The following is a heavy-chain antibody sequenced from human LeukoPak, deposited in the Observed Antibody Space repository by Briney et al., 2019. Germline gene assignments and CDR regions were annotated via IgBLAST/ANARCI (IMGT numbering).Heavy chain of an antibody. J-gene: IGHJ4*02. CDR1: GFTFSSYG. CDR3: ARGHSADPIAAPYY. CDR2: IWYDGSNK. D-gene: IGHD6-13*01. V-gene: IGHV3-33*01. Sequence: QPGGSLRLSCAASGFTFSSYGMPWVRQAPGKGLEWVAVIWYDGSNKYYADSVKGRFTISRDNSKNTLYLQMISLRAEDTAMYYRARGHSADPIAAPYYWGQGTLVTVSS.